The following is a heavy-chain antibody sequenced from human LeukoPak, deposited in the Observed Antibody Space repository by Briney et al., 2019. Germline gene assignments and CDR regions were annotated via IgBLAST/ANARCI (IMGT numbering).Heavy chain of an antibody. CDR2: IWYDGSNK. V-gene: IGHV3-33*06. CDR3: AKGFFKWELLRYAFDI. CDR1: GFTFSSYG. J-gene: IGHJ3*02. D-gene: IGHD1-26*01. Sequence: QPGGSLRLSCAASGFTFSSYGMHWVRQAPGKGLEWVAVIWYDGSNKYYADSVKGRFTISRDNSKNTLYLQMNSLRAEDTAVYYCAKGFFKWELLRYAFDIWGQGTMVTVSS.